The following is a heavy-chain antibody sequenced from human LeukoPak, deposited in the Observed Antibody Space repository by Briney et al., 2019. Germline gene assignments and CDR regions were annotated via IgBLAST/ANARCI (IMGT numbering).Heavy chain of an antibody. Sequence: GESLKISCKGTGYSFNQYWIGWVRQMPGKGLEWMGIIYPGDSDTRYSPSFQGQVTISADKSISTAYLQWSSLKPSDTAMYYSARAWSCSGGSCYAEDWGQGTLVTVSS. CDR2: IYPGDSDT. D-gene: IGHD2-15*01. V-gene: IGHV5-51*01. J-gene: IGHJ4*02. CDR1: GYSFNQYW. CDR3: ARAWSCSGGSCYAED.